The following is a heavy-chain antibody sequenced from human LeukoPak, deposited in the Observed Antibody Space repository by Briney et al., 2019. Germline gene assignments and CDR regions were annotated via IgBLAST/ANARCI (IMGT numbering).Heavy chain of an antibody. V-gene: IGHV4-30-4*01. CDR1: GGSISSGDYY. J-gene: IGHJ4*02. Sequence: SETLSLTCTVSGGSISSGDYYWSWIRQPPGKGLEWIGYIYYSGSTYYNPSLKSRVTISVDTSKNQFSLKLSSVTAADTAVYYCARHTGFLEWLLYGGFDYWGQGTLVTVSS. CDR2: IYYSGST. D-gene: IGHD3-3*01. CDR3: ARHTGFLEWLLYGGFDY.